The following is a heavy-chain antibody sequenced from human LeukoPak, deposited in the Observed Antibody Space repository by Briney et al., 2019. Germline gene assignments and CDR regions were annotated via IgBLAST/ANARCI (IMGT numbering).Heavy chain of an antibody. Sequence: GAPRLSLGAAGFTLRSYGMHMGRPGPGQGVGGGGGFWDDGSNKYYADSVKGRFTISRDNSKNTLYLQMNSLRAEDTAVYYCARDGPKYSSSWYYFDYWGQGTLVTVSS. J-gene: IGHJ4*02. CDR3: ARDGPKYSSSWYYFDY. CDR1: GFTLRSYG. CDR2: FWDDGSNK. D-gene: IGHD6-13*01. V-gene: IGHV3-33*01.